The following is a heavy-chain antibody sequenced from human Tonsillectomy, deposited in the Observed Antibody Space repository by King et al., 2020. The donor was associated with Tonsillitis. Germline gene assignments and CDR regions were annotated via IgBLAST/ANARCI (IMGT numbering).Heavy chain of an antibody. CDR1: GYTFTSYD. J-gene: IGHJ2*01. V-gene: IGHV1-8*01. D-gene: IGHD4-17*01. Sequence: QLVQSGAEVKKPGASVKVSCKASGYTFTSYDINWVRQATGQGLEWMGWMNPNSGNTGYAQKFQGRVTMTRNTSISTADMELSSLRSEDTAVYYCARHHTTVTAGYFDLWGRGTLVTVSS. CDR2: MNPNSGNT. CDR3: ARHHTTVTAGYFDL.